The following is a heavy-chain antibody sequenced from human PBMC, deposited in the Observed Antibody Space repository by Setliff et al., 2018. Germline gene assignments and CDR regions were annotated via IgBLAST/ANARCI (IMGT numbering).Heavy chain of an antibody. J-gene: IGHJ6*02. CDR3: ARGIFTMVRGVIITGYYYYGMDV. D-gene: IGHD3-10*01. CDR2: IIPILGIA. CDR1: GGTFSSYA. V-gene: IGHV1-69*10. Sequence: SVKVSCKASGGTFSSYAISWVRQAPGQGLEWMGGIIPILGIANYAQKFQGRVTITADKSTSTAYMELSSLRSEDTAVYYCARGIFTMVRGVIITGYYYYGMDVWGQGTTVTVSS.